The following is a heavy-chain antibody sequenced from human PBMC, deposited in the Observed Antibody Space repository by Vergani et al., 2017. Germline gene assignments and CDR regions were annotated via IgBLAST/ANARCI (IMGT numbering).Heavy chain of an antibody. CDR2: ISGSGGST. J-gene: IGHJ6*03. Sequence: EVQLLESGGGLVQPGGSLRLSCAASGFTFSSYAMSWVRQAPGKGLEWVSAISGSGGSTYYADSVKGRFTISRDNSKNTLYLQMNSLRAEDTAVYYCAKAGCSSTSCYNYYYYMDVWGKGTTVTVSS. CDR1: GFTFSSYA. V-gene: IGHV3-23*01. D-gene: IGHD2-2*02. CDR3: AKAGCSSTSCYNYYYYMDV.